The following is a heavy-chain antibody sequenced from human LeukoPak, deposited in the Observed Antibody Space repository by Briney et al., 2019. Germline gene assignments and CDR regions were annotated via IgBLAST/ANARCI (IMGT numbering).Heavy chain of an antibody. D-gene: IGHD4-17*01. V-gene: IGHV1-2*02. CDR3: ARGHHGDYTLDY. J-gene: IGHJ4*02. CDR2: INPNSGGT. CDR1: GYTFTGYY. Sequence: ASVKVSCKASGYTFTGYYMHWVRQAPGQGLEWIGCINPNSGGTNYARKFQGRVSMPRGTSISTAYMELSRLRSDDTAVYYCARGHHGDYTLDYWGQGTLVTVSS.